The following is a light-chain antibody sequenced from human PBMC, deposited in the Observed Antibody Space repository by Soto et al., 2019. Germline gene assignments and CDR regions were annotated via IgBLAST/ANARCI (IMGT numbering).Light chain of an antibody. V-gene: IGLV2-14*01. CDR3: SSHTRSSTLAVV. CDR2: EVS. Sequence: QSALTQPASVSGSPGQSITISCTGISSDVGDYNYVSWYQQHPGKAPKLMIYEVSDRPSGVSNRFSGSKSGNTASLTISGLQVEDDADYYCSSHTRSSTLAVVFGGGTKLTVL. CDR1: SSDVGDYNY. J-gene: IGLJ2*01.